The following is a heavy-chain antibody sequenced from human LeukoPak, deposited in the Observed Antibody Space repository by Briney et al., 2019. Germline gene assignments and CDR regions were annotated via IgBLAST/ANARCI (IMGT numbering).Heavy chain of an antibody. CDR2: ISGSGHRT. CDR1: GLTFSSYG. V-gene: IGHV3-23*01. CDR3: AKDWGEYFDYVWGSFTSFDS. Sequence: GGSLRLSCAASGLTFSSYGMNWVRQAPGKGLEWVSGISGSGHRTYYADSVKGRFTISRDNSKSTLYLQMNSLRAEDTAVYYCAKDWGEYFDYVWGSFTSFDSWGQGTLVTVSS. J-gene: IGHJ4*02. D-gene: IGHD3-16*01.